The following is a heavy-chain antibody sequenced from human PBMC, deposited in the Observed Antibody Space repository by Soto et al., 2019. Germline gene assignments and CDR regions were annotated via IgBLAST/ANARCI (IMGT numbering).Heavy chain of an antibody. Sequence: GGSLRLSCAASGFTFSSYGMHWVRQAPGKGLEWVAVIWYDGSNKYYADSVKGRFTISRDNSKNTLYLQMNSLRAEDTAVYYCARELLGPYDSSGYYLGVDLGYWGQGTLVTVSS. V-gene: IGHV3-33*01. CDR2: IWYDGSNK. J-gene: IGHJ4*02. CDR1: GFTFSSYG. D-gene: IGHD3-22*01. CDR3: ARELLGPYDSSGYYLGVDLGY.